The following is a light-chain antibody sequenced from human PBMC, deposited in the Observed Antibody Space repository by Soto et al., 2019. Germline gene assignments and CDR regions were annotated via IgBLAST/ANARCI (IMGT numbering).Light chain of an antibody. V-gene: IGKV1-5*01. CDR3: QQYNNWPLT. Sequence: DIQMTQSPSTLPASVGDRVTITCRASQSISNWLAWYQQKPGKAPKLLIYAASTLQSGVPSRFSGSGSGTDFTLTISCLQSEDFALYYCQQYNNWPLTFGGGTKVDIK. CDR2: AAS. CDR1: QSISNW. J-gene: IGKJ4*01.